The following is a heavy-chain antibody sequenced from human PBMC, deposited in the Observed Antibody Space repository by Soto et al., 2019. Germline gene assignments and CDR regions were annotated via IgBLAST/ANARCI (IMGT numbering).Heavy chain of an antibody. D-gene: IGHD3-22*01. CDR1: GGSISSYD. CDR3: ARHPSRRYYDSSGYHYPLVYAMDV. V-gene: IGHV4-59*08. Sequence: SQTLSLTCTVSGGSISSYDWSWIRQPPGKELEWIGYIYYSGSTNYNPSLKSRVTISVDTSKNQFSLKLSSVTAADTAVYYCARHPSRRYYDSSGYHYPLVYAMDVWVQGTTVT. CDR2: IYYSGST. J-gene: IGHJ6*02.